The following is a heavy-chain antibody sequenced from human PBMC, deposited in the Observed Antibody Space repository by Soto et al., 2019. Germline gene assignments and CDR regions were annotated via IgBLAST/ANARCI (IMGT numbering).Heavy chain of an antibody. CDR3: ASRDATMVRGVMAFRGKFDY. Sequence: SETLSLTCTVSGGSISSSSYYWGWIRQPPGKGLEWIGSIYYSGSTYYNPSLKSRVTISVDTSKNQFSLKLSSVTAADTAVYYCASRDATMVRGVMAFRGKFDYWGQRTLVTVSS. V-gene: IGHV4-39*01. CDR1: GGSISSSSYY. J-gene: IGHJ4*02. CDR2: IYYSGST. D-gene: IGHD3-10*01.